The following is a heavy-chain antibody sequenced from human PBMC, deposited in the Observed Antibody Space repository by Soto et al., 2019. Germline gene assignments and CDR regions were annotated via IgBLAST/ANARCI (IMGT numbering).Heavy chain of an antibody. CDR2: IYTGGYT. J-gene: IGHJ4*02. CDR3: ARNVD. V-gene: IGHV3-53*04. Sequence: EVQLVESGGGLVQPGGSLRLSCAASGFSVSGDYMYWVRQAPGKGLEWVSVIYTGGYTYYADSVRGRVTISRHNSKNTLYLQMNRLTTDDSAIYYCARNVDWGQGTVVTVSS. CDR1: GFSVSGDY.